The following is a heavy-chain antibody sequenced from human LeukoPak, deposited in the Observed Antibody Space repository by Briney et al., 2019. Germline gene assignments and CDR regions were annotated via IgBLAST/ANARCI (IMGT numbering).Heavy chain of an antibody. Sequence: QASETLSLTCTVPGGSISSSSYYWGWIRQPPGKGLEWIGSIYYSGSTYYNPSLKSRVTISVDTSKNQFSLKLSSVTAADTAVYYCARDSSSGSAEFEYWDQGTLVTVSS. CDR2: IYYSGST. J-gene: IGHJ4*02. V-gene: IGHV4-39*07. CDR1: GGSISSSSYY. CDR3: ARDSSSGSAEFEY. D-gene: IGHD3-22*01.